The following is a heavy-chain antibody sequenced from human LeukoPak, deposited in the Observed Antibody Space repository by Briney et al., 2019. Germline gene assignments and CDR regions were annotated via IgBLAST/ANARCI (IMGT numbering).Heavy chain of an antibody. CDR3: AKPSGYYMPYYYYYMDV. Sequence: GRSLGLSCAASGFTFSSYAMSWVRQAPGKGLEWVSAISGSGGSTYYADSVKGRFTISRDNSKNTLYLQMNSLRAEDTAVYYCAKPSGYYMPYYYYYMDVWGKGTTVTVSS. V-gene: IGHV3-23*01. CDR1: GFTFSSYA. D-gene: IGHD3-3*01. CDR2: ISGSGGST. J-gene: IGHJ6*03.